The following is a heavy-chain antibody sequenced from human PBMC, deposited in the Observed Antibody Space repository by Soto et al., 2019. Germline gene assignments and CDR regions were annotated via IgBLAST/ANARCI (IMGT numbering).Heavy chain of an antibody. CDR2: ISSSGSTI. CDR1: GFTFSDYY. V-gene: IGHV3-11*01. D-gene: IGHD2-15*01. CDR3: ARVRSTPYNVVVVAATLDY. Sequence: PVGSLRLSCAASGFTFSDYYMSWIRQAPGKGLEWVSYISSSGSTIYYADSVKGRFTISRDNAKNSLYLQMNSLRAEDTAVYYCARVRSTPYNVVVVAATLDYWGQGTLVTVSS. J-gene: IGHJ4*02.